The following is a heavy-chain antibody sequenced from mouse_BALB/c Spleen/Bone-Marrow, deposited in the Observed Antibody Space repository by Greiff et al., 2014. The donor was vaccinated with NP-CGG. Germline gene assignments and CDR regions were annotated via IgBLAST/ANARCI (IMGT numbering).Heavy chain of an antibody. CDR3: GRSGYYGSSYFDV. CDR1: GYSFTGYF. D-gene: IGHD1-1*01. Sequence: VQLQQPGPELVKPGASVKISCKASGYSFTGYFMNWEKQSHGKSLEWIGRINPYNGDTFYNQKFKGKATLTVDKSSSTAHMELLSLTSEDSAVYYCGRSGYYGSSYFDVWGAGTTVTVSS. J-gene: IGHJ1*01. V-gene: IGHV1-37*01. CDR2: INPYNGDT.